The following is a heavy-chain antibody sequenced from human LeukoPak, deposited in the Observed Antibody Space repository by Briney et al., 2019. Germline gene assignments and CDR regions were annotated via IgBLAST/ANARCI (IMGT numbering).Heavy chain of an antibody. Sequence: GGSLRLSCAASGFTFSSYGMSWVRQAPGKGLEWVSAISGSGGSTYYADSVKGRFTISRDNSKNTLYLQTNSLRAEDTAVYYCAKDDNYIRFLSWGQGTLVTVSS. D-gene: IGHD3-16*01. V-gene: IGHV3-23*01. CDR2: ISGSGGST. CDR1: GFTFSSYG. J-gene: IGHJ5*02. CDR3: AKDDNYIRFLS.